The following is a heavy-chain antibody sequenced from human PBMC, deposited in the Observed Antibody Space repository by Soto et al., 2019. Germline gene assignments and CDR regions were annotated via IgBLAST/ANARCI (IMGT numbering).Heavy chain of an antibody. CDR1: GFTFSSYG. CDR2: ISYDGSNE. CDR3: AKNRGYSCVHDPVDI. J-gene: IGHJ3*02. D-gene: IGHD5-18*01. V-gene: IGHV3-30*18. Sequence: QVQLVESGGGVVQPGRSLRLSCEASGFTFSSYGMHWVRQAPGKGLEWVALISYDGSNEDYADSVKGRFTISRDRSKNTVFLQMSSLRDEDTGVYYCAKNRGYSCVHDPVDIWGQGTMVTVSS.